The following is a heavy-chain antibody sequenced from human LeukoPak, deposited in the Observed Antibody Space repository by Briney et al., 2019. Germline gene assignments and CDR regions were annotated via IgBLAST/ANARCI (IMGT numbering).Heavy chain of an antibody. CDR2: IYYSGST. J-gene: IGHJ4*02. CDR3: ARAWAPYYYDSSGYYFSY. D-gene: IGHD3-22*01. V-gene: IGHV4-59*01. CDR1: GGSISSYY. Sequence: SETLSLTCTVSGGSISSYYWSWIRQPPGKGLEWIGYIYYSGSTNYNPSLKSRVTISVDTSKNQFSLKLSSVTAADTAVYYCARAWAPYYYDSSGYYFSYWGQGTLVTVSS.